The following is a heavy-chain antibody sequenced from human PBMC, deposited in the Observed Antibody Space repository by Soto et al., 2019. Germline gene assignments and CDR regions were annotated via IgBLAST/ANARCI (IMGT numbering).Heavy chain of an antibody. CDR3: ARARNYYDSSGYPNWFDP. J-gene: IGHJ5*02. CDR1: GGSISSGGYS. D-gene: IGHD3-22*01. CDR2: IYHSGST. V-gene: IGHV4-30-2*01. Sequence: SETLSLTCAFSGGSISSGGYSWSWIRQPPGKGLEWIGYIYHSGSTYYNPSLKSRVTISVDRSKNQFSLKLSSVTAADTAVYYCARARNYYDSSGYPNWFDPWGQGTLVTVSS.